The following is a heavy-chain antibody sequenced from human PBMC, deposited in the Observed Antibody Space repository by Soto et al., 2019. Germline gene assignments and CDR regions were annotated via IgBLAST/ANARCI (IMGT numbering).Heavy chain of an antibody. CDR3: ARLHDYGGSTVDY. V-gene: IGHV1-69*13. J-gene: IGHJ4*02. D-gene: IGHD4-17*01. CDR1: GGTFSSYA. CDR2: IIPIFGTA. Sequence: SVKVSCKASGGTFSSYAISWVRQAPGQGLEWMGGIIPIFGTANYAQKFQGRVTITADESTSTAYMELSSLRSEDTAVYYCARLHDYGGSTVDYRGKGTLVTVSS.